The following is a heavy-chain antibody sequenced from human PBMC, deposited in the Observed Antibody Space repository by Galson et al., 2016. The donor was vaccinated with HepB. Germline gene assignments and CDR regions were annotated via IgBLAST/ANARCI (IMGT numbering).Heavy chain of an antibody. Sequence: SETLSLTCIVSGGSISSDYYWGWIRQPPGRGLEWIGSLYSGEDTYYNPSLQSRVTISVDTSRNQFSLRLDSVTAADTAVYYCARRTGAVAGTTDYWGQGTLVTVSS. CDR3: ARRTGAVAGTTDY. V-gene: IGHV4-39*01. CDR2: LYSGEDT. D-gene: IGHD6-19*01. J-gene: IGHJ4*02. CDR1: GGSISSDYY.